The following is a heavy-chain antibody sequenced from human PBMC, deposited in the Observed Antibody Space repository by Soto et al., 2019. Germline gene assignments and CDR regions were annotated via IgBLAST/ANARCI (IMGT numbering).Heavy chain of an antibody. Sequence: GASVKVSCTASGYPFTSYYIHWVRHAPGQGLEWMGIINPSGGSTTYAQKFQDRVIMTRDTSTSTVYMELSSLSSEDTAVYYCARNGSGSTYSYYYGMDVWGQGTTVTVSS. V-gene: IGHV1-46*01. J-gene: IGHJ6*02. D-gene: IGHD2-15*01. CDR1: GYPFTSYY. CDR3: ARNGSGSTYSYYYGMDV. CDR2: INPSGGST.